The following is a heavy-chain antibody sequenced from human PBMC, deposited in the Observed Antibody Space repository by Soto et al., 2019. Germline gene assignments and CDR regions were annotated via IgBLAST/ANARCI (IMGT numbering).Heavy chain of an antibody. J-gene: IGHJ5*02. CDR3: ARLKQDYAVA. D-gene: IGHD3-16*01. Sequence: QVQLVQSGAEVKKPGASVKVSCKASGYTFTSYDINCVRLANGQGLEWMGWMNPNSGNTAYAQKFHGRVTMTRNTSISTAYMDLSSLRSEDTAVYYCARLKQDYAVAWGQGTLVTVSS. CDR2: MNPNSGNT. V-gene: IGHV1-8*01. CDR1: GYTFTSYD.